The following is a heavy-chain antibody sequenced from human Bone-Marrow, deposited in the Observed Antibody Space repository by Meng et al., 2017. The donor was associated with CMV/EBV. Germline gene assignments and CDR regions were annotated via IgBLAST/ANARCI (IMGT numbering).Heavy chain of an antibody. CDR2: INHSGST. J-gene: IGHJ3*02. CDR1: GGSFSGYY. Sequence: SETLSLTCALYGGSFSGYYWSWIRQPPGKGLEWIGEINHSGSTNYNPSLKSRVTISVDTSKNQFSLKLSSVTAADTAVYYCARARSWSLNDAFDIWGQGTMVTVSS. V-gene: IGHV4-34*01. CDR3: ARARSWSLNDAFDI.